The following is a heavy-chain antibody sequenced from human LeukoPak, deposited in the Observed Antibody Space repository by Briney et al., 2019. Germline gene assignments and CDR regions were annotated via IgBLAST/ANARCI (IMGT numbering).Heavy chain of an antibody. Sequence: GGSLRLSCAASGFTFSSYEMNWVRQAPGKGLEGVSAISGSGGSTYYADSVKGRFTISRDNSKNTLYLQMNSLRAEDTAIYYCAKFRPFWTSRRGGDDIWSAYPRYYFDSWGQGILVTVSS. CDR2: ISGSGGST. J-gene: IGHJ4*02. D-gene: IGHD3-3*01. CDR1: GFTFSSYE. CDR3: AKFRPFWTSRRGGDDIWSAYPRYYFDS. V-gene: IGHV3-23*01.